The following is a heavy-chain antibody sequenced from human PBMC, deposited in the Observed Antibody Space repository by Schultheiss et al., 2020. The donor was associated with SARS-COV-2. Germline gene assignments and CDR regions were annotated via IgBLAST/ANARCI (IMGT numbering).Heavy chain of an antibody. Sequence: GESLKISCAASGFTFSSYWMSWVRQAPGKGLEWVANIKQDGSEKYYVDSVKGRFTISRDNAKNSLYLQMNSLRAEDTAVYYCARDVVSFDYWGQGTLVTVSS. V-gene: IGHV3-7*01. CDR3: ARDVVSFDY. CDR1: GFTFSSYW. CDR2: IKQDGSEK. J-gene: IGHJ4*02.